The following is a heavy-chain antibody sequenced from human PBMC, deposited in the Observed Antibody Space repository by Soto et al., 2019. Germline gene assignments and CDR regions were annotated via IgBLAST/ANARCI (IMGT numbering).Heavy chain of an antibody. J-gene: IGHJ4*02. CDR2: ISGNGARA. CDR1: GFTFVSYV. Sequence: GGSLRLSCAASGFTFVSYVMTWVRQATGKGLEWVAGISGNGARAYYGDSVKGRFIVSRDNSKNTQYLQMNSLRVEDTALYYCAKRFDDSSTWSFDHWGLGTLVTVSS. V-gene: IGHV3-23*01. CDR3: AKRFDDSSTWSFDH. D-gene: IGHD6-6*01.